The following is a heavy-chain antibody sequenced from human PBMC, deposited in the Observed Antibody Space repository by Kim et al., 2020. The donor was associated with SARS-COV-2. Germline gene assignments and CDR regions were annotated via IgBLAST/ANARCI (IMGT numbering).Heavy chain of an antibody. CDR3: AREVGAKDY. V-gene: IGHV3-30*14. Sequence: NKYYADSVKGRFTIYRGNAKNTLHRQMNSLRPEDMAVYYCAREVGAKDYWGQGTLVTVSS. CDR2: NK. D-gene: IGHD1-26*01. J-gene: IGHJ4*02.